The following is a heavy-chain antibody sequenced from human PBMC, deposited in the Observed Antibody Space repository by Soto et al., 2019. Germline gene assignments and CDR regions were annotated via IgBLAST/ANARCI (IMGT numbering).Heavy chain of an antibody. D-gene: IGHD1-20*01. J-gene: IGHJ3*01. CDR2: ISASGGST. V-gene: IGHV3-23*01. CDR3: AKYNTEWPYSTLDV. Sequence: ASLRLSCAASGFTFSSYAMNWVRQAPGKGLEWVSAISASGGSTYYVDSVRGRFTISRDNSKNALHLQMNSLRAEDTAVYYCAKYNTEWPYSTLDVRGQGPMVNVS. CDR1: GFTFSSYA.